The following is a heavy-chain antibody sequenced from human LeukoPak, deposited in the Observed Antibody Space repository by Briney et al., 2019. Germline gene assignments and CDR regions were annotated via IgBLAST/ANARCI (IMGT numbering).Heavy chain of an antibody. V-gene: IGHV3-49*04. D-gene: IGHD4-17*01. CDR3: TRDHGHYKGDY. J-gene: IGHJ4*02. CDR1: ALSFGVYA. CDR2: IRSKAYGGTT. Sequence: GGSLRLSCTVSALSFGVYAVIWVRQAPGRGLEWVGFIRSKAYGGTTEYAASVKGRFTISRDDSKSIAYLQMDSLKTEETAVYYCTRDHGHYKGDYWGQGTLVTVSS.